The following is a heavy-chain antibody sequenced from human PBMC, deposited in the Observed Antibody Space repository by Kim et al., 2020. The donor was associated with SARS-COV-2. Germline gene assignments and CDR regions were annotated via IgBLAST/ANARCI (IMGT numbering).Heavy chain of an antibody. J-gene: IGHJ5*02. Sequence: GGSLRLSCAASGFTFSSYGMHWVRQAPGKGLEWVAVISYDGSNKYYADSVKGRFTISRDNSKNTLYLQMNSLRAEDTAVYYCAKDNYYDSSGENWFDPWGQGTLVTVSS. CDR2: ISYDGSNK. CDR1: GFTFSSYG. V-gene: IGHV3-30*18. CDR3: AKDNYYDSSGENWFDP. D-gene: IGHD3-22*01.